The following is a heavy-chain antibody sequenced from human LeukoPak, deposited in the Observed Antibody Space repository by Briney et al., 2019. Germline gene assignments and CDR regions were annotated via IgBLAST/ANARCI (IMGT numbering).Heavy chain of an antibody. CDR3: ARDRLSHFDY. V-gene: IGHV3-30-3*01. CDR1: GFTLSSYA. D-gene: IGHD2/OR15-2a*01. Sequence: GRSLRLSCAASGFTLSSYAMHWVRQAPGKGLEWVAVISYDGSNKYYADSVKGRFTISRDNSKNTLYLQMNSLRAEDTAVYYCARDRLSHFDYWGQGTLVTVSS. CDR2: ISYDGSNK. J-gene: IGHJ4*02.